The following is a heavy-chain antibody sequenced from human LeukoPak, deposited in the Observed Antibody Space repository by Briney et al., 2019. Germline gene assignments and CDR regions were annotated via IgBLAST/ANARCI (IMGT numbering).Heavy chain of an antibody. Sequence: VKVSWTACGYSFSGCYVVWGRQRPGQVLKRMVGKNPSSRGTNYAQKFPGKVTMTRDTSISPAYLELSRLRSDDTAVYYCARDPPYYYDSSGCFGYWGQGTLVTVSS. V-gene: IGHV1-2*02. J-gene: IGHJ4*02. CDR3: ARDPPYYYDSSGCFGY. D-gene: IGHD3-22*01. CDR2: KNPSSRGT. CDR1: GYSFSGCY.